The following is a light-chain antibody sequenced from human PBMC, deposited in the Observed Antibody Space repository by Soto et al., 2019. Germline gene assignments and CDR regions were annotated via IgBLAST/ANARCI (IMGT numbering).Light chain of an antibody. CDR2: DAS. V-gene: IGKV3-11*01. CDR3: QQRSNWPPLT. Sequence: EVVLTQSPATPSLYPGERATLSCRASQSVSSYLAWYQQKPGQAPRLLIYDASNRATGIPARFSGSGSGTDFTLTISSLEPEDFAVYYCQQRSNWPPLTFGGGPRWIS. J-gene: IGKJ4*01. CDR1: QSVSSY.